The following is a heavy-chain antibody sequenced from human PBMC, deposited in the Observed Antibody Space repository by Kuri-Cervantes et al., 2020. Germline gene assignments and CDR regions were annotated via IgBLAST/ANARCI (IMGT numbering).Heavy chain of an antibody. CDR1: GGSISSYY. CDR3: ARVGDFIAVAGTRGPNDY. J-gene: IGHJ4*02. Sequence: GSLRLSCTVSGGSISSYYWSWIRQPPGKGLEWIGYIYYSGSTNYNPSLKSRVTIPVDTSKNQFSLKLSSVTAADTAVYYCARVGDFIAVAGTRGPNDYWGQGTLVTVSS. D-gene: IGHD6-19*01. CDR2: IYYSGST. V-gene: IGHV4-59*01.